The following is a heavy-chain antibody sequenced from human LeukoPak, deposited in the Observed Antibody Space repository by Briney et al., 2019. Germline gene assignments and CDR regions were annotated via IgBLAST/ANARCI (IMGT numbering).Heavy chain of an antibody. J-gene: IGHJ3*02. D-gene: IGHD1-26*01. CDR3: ARYSGSLGAFDI. CDR2: INPSSGGT. V-gene: IGHV1-2*02. Sequence: GASVKVSCKASGYTFTGYYMHWVRQAPGQGLEWMGWINPSSGGTNYAQKFQGRVTMTRDTSISTAYMELSRLRSDDTAVYYCARYSGSLGAFDIWGQGTMVTVSS. CDR1: GYTFTGYY.